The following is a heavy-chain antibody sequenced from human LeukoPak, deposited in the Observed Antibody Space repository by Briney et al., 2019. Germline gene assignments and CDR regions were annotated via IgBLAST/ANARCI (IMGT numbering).Heavy chain of an antibody. V-gene: IGHV3-48*01. J-gene: IGHJ4*02. CDR2: ISSSSSTI. D-gene: IGHD3-3*01. Sequence: PGGSLRLSCAASGFAFSSYSMNWVRQAPGKGLEWVSYISSSSSTIYYADSVKGRFTISRDNAKNSLYLQMNSLRAEDTAVYYCARNDFWSGYYTPSDYWGQGTLVTVSS. CDR3: ARNDFWSGYYTPSDY. CDR1: GFAFSSYS.